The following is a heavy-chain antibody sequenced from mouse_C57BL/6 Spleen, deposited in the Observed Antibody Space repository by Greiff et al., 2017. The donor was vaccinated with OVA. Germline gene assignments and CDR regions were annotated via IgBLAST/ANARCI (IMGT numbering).Heavy chain of an antibody. CDR3: ARNSNYGYYFDY. CDR2: INPNNGGT. Sequence: VQLQQSGPELVKPGASVKISCKASGYTFTDYYMNWVKQSHGKSLEWIGDINPNNGGTSYNQKFKGKATLTVDKSSSTAYMELRSLTSEDSAVYYCARNSNYGYYFDYWGQGTTLTVSS. V-gene: IGHV1-26*01. D-gene: IGHD2-5*01. CDR1: GYTFTDYY. J-gene: IGHJ2*01.